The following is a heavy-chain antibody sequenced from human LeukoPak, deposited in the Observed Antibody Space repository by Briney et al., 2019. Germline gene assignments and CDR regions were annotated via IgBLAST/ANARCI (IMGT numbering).Heavy chain of an antibody. J-gene: IGHJ4*02. CDR1: GFTFSNYA. CDR3: AKWGDYDVLTGYYVPDY. CDR2: ILGSGVTT. V-gene: IGHV3-23*01. Sequence: PGGSLRLSCAASGFTFSNYAMSWVRQAPGKGLEWVSAILGSGVTTYYADSVKGRFTVSRDNSKSTLYLQMNTPRAEDTALYYCAKWGDYDVLTGYYVPDYWGQRTLDTVSS. D-gene: IGHD3-9*01.